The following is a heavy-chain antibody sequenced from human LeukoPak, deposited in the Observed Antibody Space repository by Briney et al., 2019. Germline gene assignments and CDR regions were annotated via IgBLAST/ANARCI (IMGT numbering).Heavy chain of an antibody. CDR1: GFSFSDSY. Sequence: GGSLRLSCVVSGFSFSDSYMTWIRQTPGKGLEWLAYISGSGSDIYYADSVKGRFTISRDNAKNSLYLQMNSLRAEDTAVYYCARDLRKQWLVVDYWGQGTLVTVSS. V-gene: IGHV3-11*04. J-gene: IGHJ4*02. CDR3: ARDLRKQWLVVDY. D-gene: IGHD6-19*01. CDR2: ISGSGSDI.